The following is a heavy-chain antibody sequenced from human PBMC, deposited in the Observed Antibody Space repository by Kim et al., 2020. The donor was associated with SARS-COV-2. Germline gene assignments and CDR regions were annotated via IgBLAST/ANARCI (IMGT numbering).Heavy chain of an antibody. J-gene: IGHJ4*02. CDR3: ARDPDSSGWYDN. Sequence: SETLSLTCTVSGYSISSGYYWGWIRQPPGKGLEWIGSIYHSGSTYYNPSLKSRVTISVDTSKNQFSLKLSSVTAADTAVYYCARDPDSSGWYDNWGQGTL. CDR2: IYHSGST. V-gene: IGHV4-38-2*02. D-gene: IGHD6-19*01. CDR1: GYSISSGYY.